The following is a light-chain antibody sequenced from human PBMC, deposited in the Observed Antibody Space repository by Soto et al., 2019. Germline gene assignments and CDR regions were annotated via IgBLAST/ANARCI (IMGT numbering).Light chain of an antibody. CDR3: CSYAGSSTFEV. V-gene: IGLV2-23*03. CDR2: EGS. CDR1: SSDVGSYNL. J-gene: IGLJ1*01. Sequence: QSALTQPASVSGSPGQPITISCTGTSSDVGSYNLVSWYQQHPGKAPKLMIYEGSKRPSGVSNRFSGSKSGNTASLTISGLQAEDEADYYCCSYAGSSTFEVFGTGTKLTVL.